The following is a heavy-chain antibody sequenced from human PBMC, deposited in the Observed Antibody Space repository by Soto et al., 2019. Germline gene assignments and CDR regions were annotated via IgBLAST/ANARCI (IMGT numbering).Heavy chain of an antibody. Sequence: GGSLRLSCAASGFTFRNYAMNWVRQASGKGLEWVSGISVSGGTTYYADSVKGRFTVSRDNSKITVYLQMNSLRAEDTAVYFCAKGMYYYDSSGYRLFDYWGQGTLVTVSS. V-gene: IGHV3-23*01. D-gene: IGHD3-22*01. CDR2: ISVSGGTT. CDR1: GFTFRNYA. J-gene: IGHJ4*02. CDR3: AKGMYYYDSSGYRLFDY.